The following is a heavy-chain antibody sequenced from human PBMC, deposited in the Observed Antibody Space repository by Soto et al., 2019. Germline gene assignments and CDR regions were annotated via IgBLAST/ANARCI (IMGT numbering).Heavy chain of an antibody. D-gene: IGHD4-17*01. CDR1: GYTFTSYG. Sequence: QVQLVQSGAEVMKPGASVKVSCKASGYTFTSYGISWVRQAPGQGLEWMGWISAYNGNTNYAQKLQDRVTMTTDTSTSTAYMELRSLRSDDTAVYYCAREGVTTVTTAYGMDVWGQGTTVTVSS. J-gene: IGHJ6*02. V-gene: IGHV1-18*01. CDR3: AREGVTTVTTAYGMDV. CDR2: ISAYNGNT.